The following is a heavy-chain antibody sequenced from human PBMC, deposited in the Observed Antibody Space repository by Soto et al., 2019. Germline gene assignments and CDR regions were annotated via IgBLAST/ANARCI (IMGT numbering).Heavy chain of an antibody. V-gene: IGHV3-21*01. CDR3: AREDSSGYYYGVPLKTDAFDI. CDR1: GFTFSSYS. CDR2: ISSSSSYI. D-gene: IGHD3-22*01. Sequence: EVQLVESGGGLVKPGGSLRLSCAASGFTFSSYSMNWVRQAPGKGLEWVSSISSSSSYIYYADSVKGRFTISRDNAKNSLFLQMNSLSAEDTAVYYCAREDSSGYYYGVPLKTDAFDIWGQGTMVTVSS. J-gene: IGHJ3*02.